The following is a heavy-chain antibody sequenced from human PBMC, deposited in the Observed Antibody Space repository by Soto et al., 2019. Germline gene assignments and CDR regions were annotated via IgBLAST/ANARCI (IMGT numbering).Heavy chain of an antibody. CDR1: GVTFNKYA. CDR2: ITGSGGLT. CDR3: AKGDYGGNSPYWYFDL. J-gene: IGHJ2*01. V-gene: IGHV3-23*01. D-gene: IGHD4-17*01. Sequence: EVQLLESGGGLVQPGGSLRLSCAVSGVTFNKYAMSWVRQPPGKGPEWVSAITGSGGLTYYADSVKGRFTVSRDYSKNILFLQMNRLRDEDTATYYCAKGDYGGNSPYWYFDLWGRGTLVIVSS.